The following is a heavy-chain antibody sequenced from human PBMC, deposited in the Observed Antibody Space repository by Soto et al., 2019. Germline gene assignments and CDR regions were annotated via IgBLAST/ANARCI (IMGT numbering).Heavy chain of an antibody. CDR2: ISSSGGST. D-gene: IGHD3-9*01. V-gene: IGHV3-23*01. Sequence: EVQLLQSGGDLVQPGGSLRLSCAASGFSFSSYAMNWVRQAPGKGLEWVSTISSSGGSTYYADSVKGRFTISRDNSKNTLYLQMNSLRAEDTAVYYCARDPSTGFADYWGQGPLVTVSS. CDR1: GFSFSSYA. CDR3: ARDPSTGFADY. J-gene: IGHJ4*02.